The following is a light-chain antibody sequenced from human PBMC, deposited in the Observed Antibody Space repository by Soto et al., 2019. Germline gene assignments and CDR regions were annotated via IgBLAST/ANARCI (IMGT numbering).Light chain of an antibody. J-gene: IGKJ1*01. Sequence: EVVMTQSPATLSASPGERVTLSCRASQTVSNNLAWYQQKPGQPPRLLIYGASTRASGIAARFSGTGSGTEFVLPISGLRSEDIAVYYCPESNQWRSWTFGQGTKVEIK. V-gene: IGKV3D-15*01. CDR3: PESNQWRSWT. CDR1: QTVSNN. CDR2: GAS.